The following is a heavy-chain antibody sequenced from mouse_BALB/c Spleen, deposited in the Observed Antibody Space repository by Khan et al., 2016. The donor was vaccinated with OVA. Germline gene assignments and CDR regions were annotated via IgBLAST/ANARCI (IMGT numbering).Heavy chain of an antibody. J-gene: IGHJ4*01. D-gene: IGHD1-2*01. Sequence: QVQLQQSGPEVVRPALSVSLSCKGSGYTFTDYAMHWVMQRHAKSLVWIGIIRPYNVNTNYNQTFKGKATMTVDKSTNTAYMELASLTSEDSAIYYCARCDVLLRLRAMDYWGQGTLVTVSS. V-gene: IGHV1S137*01. CDR2: IRPYNVNT. CDR1: GYTFTDYA. CDR3: ARCDVLLRLRAMDY.